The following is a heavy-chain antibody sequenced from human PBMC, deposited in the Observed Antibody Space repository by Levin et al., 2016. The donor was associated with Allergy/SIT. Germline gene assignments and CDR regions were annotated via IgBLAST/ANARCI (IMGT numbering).Heavy chain of an antibody. CDR3: AVAGQQLTKPFDY. CDR2: IYYSGST. CDR1: GGSISSSSYY. Sequence: GSLRLSCTVSGGSISSSSYYWGWIRQPPGKGLEWIGSIYYSGSTYYNPSLKSRVTISVDTSKNQFSLKLSSVTAADTAVYYCAVAGQQLTKPFDYWGQGTLVTVSS. J-gene: IGHJ4*02. D-gene: IGHD6-13*01. V-gene: IGHV4-39*01.